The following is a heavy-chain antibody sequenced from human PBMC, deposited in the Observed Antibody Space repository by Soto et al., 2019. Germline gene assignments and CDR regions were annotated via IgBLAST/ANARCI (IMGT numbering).Heavy chain of an antibody. CDR1: GFTFSSYG. CDR2: IWYDGSNK. D-gene: IGHD3-16*01. CDR3: ARAGGYETNQYYYYMDV. Sequence: HPGGSLRLSCAACGFTFSSYGMHWVRQAPGKGLEWVAVIWYDGSNKYYADSVKGRFTISRDNSKNTLYLQMNSLRAEDTAVYYCARAGGYETNQYYYYMDVWGKGTTVTISS. V-gene: IGHV3-33*01. J-gene: IGHJ6*03.